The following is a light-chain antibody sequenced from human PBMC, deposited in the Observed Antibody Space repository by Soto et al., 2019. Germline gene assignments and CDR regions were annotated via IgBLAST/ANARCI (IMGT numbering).Light chain of an antibody. V-gene: IGKV1-5*01. CDR1: QSISTW. CDR3: QQYNSDSTWT. Sequence: DIQRTPSPSTLSASVRDRVTITCRASQSISTWLAWYQEKPGKAPKILIFEASILASGVPSRFSGSGSGTEFTLTISSLQPDDFATYYCQQYNSDSTWTVGQGTKVDI. J-gene: IGKJ1*01. CDR2: EAS.